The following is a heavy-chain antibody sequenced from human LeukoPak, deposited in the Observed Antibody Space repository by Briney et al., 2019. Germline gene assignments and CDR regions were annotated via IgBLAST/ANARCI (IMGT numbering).Heavy chain of an antibody. Sequence: SETLSLTCTVSGGSISSYYWSWIRQPPGKGLEWIGYIYYSGSTNYNPSLTSRVTISVDTSKNQFSLKLSSVTAADTAVYYCARDYPDSSGYPNNWFDPWGQGTLVTVSS. CDR2: IYYSGST. D-gene: IGHD3-22*01. J-gene: IGHJ5*02. CDR1: GGSISSYY. V-gene: IGHV4-59*01. CDR3: ARDYPDSSGYPNNWFDP.